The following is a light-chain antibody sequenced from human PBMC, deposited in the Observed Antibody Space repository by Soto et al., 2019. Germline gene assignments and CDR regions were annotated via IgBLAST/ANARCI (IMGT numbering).Light chain of an antibody. CDR3: QQYHSYPVT. Sequence: DIPMTQSPSTLSASVGDRVTITCRASQSIVTSLAWYQQKPGKAPKVLIYTTSSLESGVPSRFSGSGSGTEFTLTISSLQPDDFATYYCQQYHSYPVTFGGGTKVEIK. CDR1: QSIVTS. J-gene: IGKJ4*01. CDR2: TTS. V-gene: IGKV1-5*03.